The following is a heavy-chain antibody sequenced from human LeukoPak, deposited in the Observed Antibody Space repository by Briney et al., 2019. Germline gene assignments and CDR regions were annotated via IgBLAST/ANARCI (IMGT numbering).Heavy chain of an antibody. CDR1: GGSISSYY. CDR3: ARDGAAAGIDYYYYMDV. D-gene: IGHD6-13*01. V-gene: IGHV4-59*12. J-gene: IGHJ6*03. Sequence: SETLSLTCTVSGGSISSYYWSWIRQPPGKGLEWIGYIYYSGSTNYNPSLKSRVTISVDTSKNQFSLKLSSVTAADTAVYYCARDGAAAGIDYYYYMDVWGKGTTVTVSS. CDR2: IYYSGST.